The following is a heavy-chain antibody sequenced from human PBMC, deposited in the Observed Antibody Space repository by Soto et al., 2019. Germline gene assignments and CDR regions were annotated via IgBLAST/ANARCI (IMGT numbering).Heavy chain of an antibody. Sequence: EVQLVESGGGWVQPGRSLRLSCTASGFTFGDYALTWARQARGRGLEWVGLIRSNSYGGTTKYAASVKGRFTISRDDSTSIAYLHMSSLRTEDAAVYYCTEGELQFDDWGQGTLVTVSS. CDR2: IRSNSYGGTT. CDR1: GFTFGDYA. J-gene: IGHJ4*02. V-gene: IGHV3-49*04. CDR3: TEGELQFDD. D-gene: IGHD1-7*01.